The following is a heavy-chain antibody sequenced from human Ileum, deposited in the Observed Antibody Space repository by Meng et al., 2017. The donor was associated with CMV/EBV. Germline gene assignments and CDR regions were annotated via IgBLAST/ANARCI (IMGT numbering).Heavy chain of an antibody. CDR3: AKYRYGLGFDY. V-gene: IGHV1-2*02. CDR1: GYNFIGYY. J-gene: IGHJ4*02. Sequence: QGHRVQSGARVKKPGDSVRVSCKASGYNFIGYYMQWVRQAPGQGLEWMGWINPDNGGTNYAQKFQGRVTMTRDTSITTAYMELSRLRSDDTAIYYCAKYRYGLGFDYWGQGTLVTVSS. CDR2: INPDNGGT. D-gene: IGHD5-18*01.